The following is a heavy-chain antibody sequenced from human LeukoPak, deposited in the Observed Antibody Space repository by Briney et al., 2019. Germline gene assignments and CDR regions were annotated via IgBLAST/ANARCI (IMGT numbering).Heavy chain of an antibody. CDR1: GFTFSTYA. V-gene: IGHV3-23*01. J-gene: IGHJ4*02. CDR3: AKRSGSYCFDY. D-gene: IGHD1-26*01. CDR2: ITGSGGST. Sequence: PGGSLRLSCAASGFTFSTYAMTWVRHGPGTGLEWVSAITGSGGSTYYADSVKGRFTISRDNSKNTLYLQMNSLRAEDTAVYYCAKRSGSYCFDYWGQGTLVTVSS.